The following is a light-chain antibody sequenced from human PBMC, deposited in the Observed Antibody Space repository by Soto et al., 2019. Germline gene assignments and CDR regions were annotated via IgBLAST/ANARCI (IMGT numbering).Light chain of an antibody. J-gene: IGKJ4*01. V-gene: IGKV1-33*01. CDR2: DAS. CDR3: QQYDNLLGLT. Sequence: DIQMTQSPSFLSASVGDRVTITCQASQDISNYLNWYQQKPGKAPKLLIYDASNLETGVPSRFSGSGSVTDFTFTISSLQPEDIATYYCQQYDNLLGLTFGGGTKVEIK. CDR1: QDISNY.